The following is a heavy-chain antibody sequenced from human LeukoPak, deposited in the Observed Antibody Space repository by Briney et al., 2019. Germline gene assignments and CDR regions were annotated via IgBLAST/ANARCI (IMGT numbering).Heavy chain of an antibody. J-gene: IGHJ6*02. D-gene: IGHD1-14*01. CDR3: VRRAAVRGMDF. V-gene: IGHV3-23*01. CDR2: ISGSGDST. Sequence: PGGSLRFSCTASGFIFDTHTLNWVRQAPGKGLEWVASISGSGDSTNYGDSVKGRFTISRDNFKRTVHLEMSNLRADDTAMYYCVRRAAVRGMDFWGLGTTVIVSS. CDR1: GFIFDTHT.